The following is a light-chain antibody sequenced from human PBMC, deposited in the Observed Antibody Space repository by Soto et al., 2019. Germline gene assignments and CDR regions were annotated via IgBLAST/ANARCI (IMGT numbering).Light chain of an antibody. Sequence: QSALTQPRSVSGSPGQSVTISCTGTSSDVGGYNYVSWYQQHPGKAPKLMIYDASKRPSGVPDRFSGSESGNTASLTISGLQAEDEADYYCCSYAGRYTWVFGGGTQLTVL. V-gene: IGLV2-11*01. CDR2: DAS. J-gene: IGLJ7*01. CDR1: SSDVGGYNY. CDR3: CSYAGRYTWV.